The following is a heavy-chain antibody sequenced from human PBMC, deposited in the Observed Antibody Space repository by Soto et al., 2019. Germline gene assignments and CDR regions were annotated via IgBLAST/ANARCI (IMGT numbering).Heavy chain of an antibody. CDR3: ARIQEGAVAVYGMDV. Sequence: SETLSLTCAVSGGSITSSSYSWGWVRQPPGKGLEWIATFYYSENTHYNPSLKSRVTISVDTSKNQFSLILTSVTAADTAVYYCARIQEGAVAVYGMDVWGQGTTVTVS. J-gene: IGHJ6*02. CDR1: GGSITSSSYS. CDR2: FYYSENT. D-gene: IGHD6-19*01. V-gene: IGHV4-39*01.